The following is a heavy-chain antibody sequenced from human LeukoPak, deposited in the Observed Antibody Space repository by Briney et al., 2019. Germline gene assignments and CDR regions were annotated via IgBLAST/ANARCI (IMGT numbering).Heavy chain of an antibody. CDR1: GGSFSGYY. D-gene: IGHD3-22*01. Sequence: KPSETLSLTCAVYGGSFSGYYWSWIRQPPGKGLEWIGEINHSGSTNYNPSLKSRVTISVDTSKNQFALKLSSVTAADTAVYYCARASRGYYYGLWGQGTLVTVSS. J-gene: IGHJ4*02. CDR2: INHSGST. V-gene: IGHV4-34*01. CDR3: ARASRGYYYGL.